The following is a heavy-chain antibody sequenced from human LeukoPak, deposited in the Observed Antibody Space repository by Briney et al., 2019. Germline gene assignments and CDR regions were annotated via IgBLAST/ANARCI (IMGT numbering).Heavy chain of an antibody. D-gene: IGHD3-22*01. J-gene: IGHJ4*02. CDR1: GFTFSSYA. CDR3: AKDQKNYYDNAGLDY. V-gene: IGHV3-23*01. Sequence: GGSLRLSCAASGFTFSSYAMSWVRQAPGKGLEWVSAISGSGGSAGSTYYADSVKGRFTISRDNSKNTLYLQMNSLRAEDTAVYYCAKDQKNYYDNAGLDYWGQGTLVTVSS. CDR2: ISGSGGSAGST.